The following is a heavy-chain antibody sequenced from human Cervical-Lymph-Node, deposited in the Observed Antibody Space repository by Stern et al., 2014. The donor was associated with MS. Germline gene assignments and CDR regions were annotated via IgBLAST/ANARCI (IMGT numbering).Heavy chain of an antibody. V-gene: IGHV2-5*02. CDR3: AHRTAGPFDY. CDR1: GFSLSTSGLG. J-gene: IGHJ4*02. Sequence: VTLRESGPALVKPTQTLTLTCTFSGFSLSTSGLGVGWIRPPPGEALEWLAYIYWDDQKRYSPSLKSRLTITKDTSKNQVVLTLTNVDPVDTATYYCAHRTAGPFDYWGQGTLVTVSS. CDR2: IYWDDQK.